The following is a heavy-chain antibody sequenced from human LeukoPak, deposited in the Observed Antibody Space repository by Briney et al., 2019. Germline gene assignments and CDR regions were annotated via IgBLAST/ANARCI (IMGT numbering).Heavy chain of an antibody. CDR1: GFTFSSYA. J-gene: IGHJ4*02. D-gene: IGHD3-22*01. CDR2: ISGSGGST. V-gene: IGHV3-23*01. CDR3: AKLASSAYFDY. Sequence: GGSLRLSCAASGFTFSSYAMSWVSQEAGKGMEWVSAISGSGGSTYYADWVKGRFTISRDNSKNTLYLQMNSLRAEDTAVYYCAKLASSAYFDYWGQGTLVTVSS.